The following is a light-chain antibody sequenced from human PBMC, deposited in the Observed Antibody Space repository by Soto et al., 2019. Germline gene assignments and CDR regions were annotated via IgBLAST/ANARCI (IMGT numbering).Light chain of an antibody. Sequence: DIQMTQSPSTLSVSVGDRVTITCRASQSISSWLAWYQQKPGKAPKLLIYDASSLESGVPSRFSGSGSGTELPLTISSLQPDDFATYYCQQYNSYSWTIGQGTKV. CDR2: DAS. J-gene: IGKJ1*01. CDR3: QQYNSYSWT. CDR1: QSISSW. V-gene: IGKV1-5*01.